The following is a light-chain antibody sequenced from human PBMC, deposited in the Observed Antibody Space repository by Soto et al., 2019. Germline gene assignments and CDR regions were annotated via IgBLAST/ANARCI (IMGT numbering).Light chain of an antibody. CDR1: QSVSSD. CDR2: YTS. Sequence: EVVMTQSPATLSVSPGERVTLSCRASQSVSSDLAWYQQKPGQAPRLLIYYTSTRATGFPARFSGGGSGTEFTLTISSLQSEDFAVYYCQQYIRWPLTFGGGTKVDIK. J-gene: IGKJ4*01. CDR3: QQYIRWPLT. V-gene: IGKV3-15*01.